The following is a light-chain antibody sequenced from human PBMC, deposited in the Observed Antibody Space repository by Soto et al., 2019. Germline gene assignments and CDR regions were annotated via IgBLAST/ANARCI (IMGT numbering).Light chain of an antibody. CDR1: SSDVGGYNL. Sequence: QSALTQPASVSGSPGQSITISCTGTSSDVGGYNLVSWYQHHPGKAPKLMIYEGSERPSGVSNRFSGSKSGNTASLTISGLQAEDEADYYCSTYAGAVAFGGGTKVTVL. J-gene: IGLJ2*01. CDR3: STYAGAVA. CDR2: EGS. V-gene: IGLV2-23*01.